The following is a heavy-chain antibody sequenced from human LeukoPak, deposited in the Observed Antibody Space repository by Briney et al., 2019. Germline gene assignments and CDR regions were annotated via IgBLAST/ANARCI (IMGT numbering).Heavy chain of an antibody. V-gene: IGHV4-59*01. CDR3: AREGGPYRPLDY. CDR1: GGPISTYL. Sequence: SETLSLTCTVSGGPISTYLWSWIRQPPGKGLEWIGYIYNSGNTNYNPSLKSRVTISVDRSKNQFSLKLSSVTAADTAVYYCAREGGPYRPLDYSGQGTLVTVAS. CDR2: IYNSGNT. J-gene: IGHJ4*02.